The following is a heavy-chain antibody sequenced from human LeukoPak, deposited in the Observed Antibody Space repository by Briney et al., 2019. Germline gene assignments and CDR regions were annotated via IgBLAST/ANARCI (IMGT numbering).Heavy chain of an antibody. Sequence: SETLSLTCAVYGGSFSGYYWSWIRQPPGKGLEWIGEINHSGSTNYNPSLKSRVTISVDTSKNQFSLKLSSVTAADTAVYYCASTSDFEFVYWGQGILVTVSS. J-gene: IGHJ4*02. CDR2: INHSGST. CDR3: ASTSDFEFVY. D-gene: IGHD2-21*02. CDR1: GGSFSGYY. V-gene: IGHV4-34*01.